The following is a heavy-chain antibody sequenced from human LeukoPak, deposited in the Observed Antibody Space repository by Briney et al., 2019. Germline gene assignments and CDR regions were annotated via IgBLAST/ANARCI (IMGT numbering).Heavy chain of an antibody. CDR2: IDPTDSYT. J-gene: IGHJ4*02. Sequence: GEPLKIPCKGPGYRFDIYRITWAGQIPGKGREWMGSIDPTDSYTQYSPSFQAHVTTSLHKSISTASLQCSGLRASDTAMHYCVRLGRDRIDYWGQGALVTVSS. V-gene: IGHV5-10-1*01. CDR1: GYRFDIYR. D-gene: IGHD7-27*01. CDR3: VRLGRDRIDY.